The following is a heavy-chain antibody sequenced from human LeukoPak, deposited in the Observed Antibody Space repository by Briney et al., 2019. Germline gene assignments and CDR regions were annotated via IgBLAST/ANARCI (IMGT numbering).Heavy chain of an antibody. CDR1: GYTFSGTGWY. J-gene: IGHJ4*02. D-gene: IGHD3-10*01. CDR2: IYPYTGAT. V-gene: IGHV1-2*02. CDR3: ARDGPAQMVDFDY. Sequence: ASVKVSCKATGYTFSGTGWYLYWLRQAPGQGLECMGWIYPYTGATHYAQKFQGRVAMTRDTSISTAYMELSRLRPYDTAVYYCARDGPAQMVDFDYWGQGTLVTVSS.